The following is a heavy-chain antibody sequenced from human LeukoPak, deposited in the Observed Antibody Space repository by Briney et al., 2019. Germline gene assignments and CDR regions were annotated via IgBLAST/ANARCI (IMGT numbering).Heavy chain of an antibody. CDR1: GGSISSYY. D-gene: IGHD3-3*01. CDR2: IYTSGST. CDR3: AGTARTIFGVVVDY. V-gene: IGHV4-4*07. Sequence: PSETLSLTCTVSGGSISSYYWSWIRQPAGKGLEWIGRIYTSGSTNYNPSLKSRVTISVDTSKNQFSLKLSSVTAADTAVYYCAGTARTIFGVVVDYWGQGTLVTVSS. J-gene: IGHJ4*02.